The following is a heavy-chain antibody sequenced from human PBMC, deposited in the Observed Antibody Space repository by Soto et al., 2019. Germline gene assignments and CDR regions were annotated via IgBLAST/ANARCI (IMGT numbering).Heavy chain of an antibody. J-gene: IGHJ4*02. CDR1: GGSFSGYY. V-gene: IGHV4-34*01. Sequence: KPSETLSLTCAVYGGSFSGYYWSWIRQPPGKGLEWIGEINHSGSTNYNPSLKSRVTISVDTSKNQFSLKLSSVTAADTAVYYCARGGNYCSSTSCYGGNFDYWGQGTLVTVSS. CDR3: ARGGNYCSSTSCYGGNFDY. CDR2: INHSGST. D-gene: IGHD2-2*01.